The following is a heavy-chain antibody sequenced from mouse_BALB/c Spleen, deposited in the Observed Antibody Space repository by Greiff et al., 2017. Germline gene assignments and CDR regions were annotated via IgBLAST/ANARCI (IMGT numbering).Heavy chain of an antibody. J-gene: IGHJ1*01. CDR1: GFNIKDYY. Sequence: EVKLMESGAELVRPGALVKLSCKASGFNIKDYYMHWVKQRPEQGLEWIGWIDPENGNTIYDPKFQGKASITADTSSNTAYLQLSSLTSEDTAVYYCARNYYGSSHWYFDVWGAGTTVTVSS. D-gene: IGHD1-1*01. CDR2: IDPENGNT. V-gene: IGHV14-1*02. CDR3: ARNYYGSSHWYFDV.